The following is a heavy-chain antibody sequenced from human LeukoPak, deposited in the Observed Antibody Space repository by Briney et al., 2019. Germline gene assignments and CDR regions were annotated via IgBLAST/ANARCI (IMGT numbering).Heavy chain of an antibody. J-gene: IGHJ3*02. D-gene: IGHD3-16*01. V-gene: IGHV1-2*02. CDR2: INPNTGVT. CDR3: ARVRPWGPGAGSPFDI. CDR1: GYIFIDHY. Sequence: GASVTVSCKASGYIFIDHYMHWVGQAPGQGLEWMGWINPNTGVTNYAQKSQGRGTTTRETASSTAYMELSSLKSDDTAVFYCARVRPWGPGAGSPFDICGQGTMVTVSS.